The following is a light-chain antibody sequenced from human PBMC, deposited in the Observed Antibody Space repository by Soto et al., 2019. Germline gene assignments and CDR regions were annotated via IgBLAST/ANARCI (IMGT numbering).Light chain of an antibody. Sequence: IVLTQSPAPLSLSPGERATLSCRAGQNISTYLAWYQQKSGQAPRLLIHDASSRTSGTPARFSGSGAGTDFTLTITSLESEDSAVYYCQQRYTWLTFGGGTKVEVK. J-gene: IGKJ4*02. V-gene: IGKV3-11*01. CDR3: QQRYTWLT. CDR1: QNISTY. CDR2: DAS.